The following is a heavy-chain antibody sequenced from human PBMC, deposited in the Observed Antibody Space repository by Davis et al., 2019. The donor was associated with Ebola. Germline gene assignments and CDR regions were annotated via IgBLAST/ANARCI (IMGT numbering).Heavy chain of an antibody. CDR1: GYTFTSYA. D-gene: IGHD1-1*01. J-gene: IGHJ4*02. CDR3: ARAQFPTTSDH. V-gene: IGHV1-3*01. Sequence: ASVKVSCKASGYTFTSYAMHWVRQAPGQRLEWMGWINAGNGNTKYSQKLQGRVTMTTDTSTSTAYMEVGSLRSDDTAVYYCARAQFPTTSDHWGQGTLVTVSS. CDR2: INAGNGNT.